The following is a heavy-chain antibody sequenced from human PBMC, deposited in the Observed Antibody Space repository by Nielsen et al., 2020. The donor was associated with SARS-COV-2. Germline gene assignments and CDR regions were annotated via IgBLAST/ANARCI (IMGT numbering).Heavy chain of an antibody. D-gene: IGHD6-6*01. V-gene: IGHV1-46*01. J-gene: IGHJ6*03. CDR3: ARGHTSIAASYYYYYYMDV. CDR1: GCTFTSYY. Sequence: ASVKVSCKASGCTFTSYYMHWVRQAPGQGLEWMGIINPSGGSTSYAQKFQGRVTMTRDTSTSTVYMELSSLRSEDTAVYYCARGHTSIAASYYYYYYMDVWGKGTTVTVSS. CDR2: INPSGGST.